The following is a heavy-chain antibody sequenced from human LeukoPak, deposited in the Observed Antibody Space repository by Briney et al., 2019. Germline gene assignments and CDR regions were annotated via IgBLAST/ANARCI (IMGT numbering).Heavy chain of an antibody. D-gene: IGHD6-13*01. CDR3: ARDPAGIAAAGTSY. Sequence: SETLSLTRAVSGGSISSSNWWSWVRQPPGKGLEWIGEIFHTGSTSYNPSLKSRVTISVDKSKNQFSLKLSSVTAADTAVYYCARDPAGIAAAGTSYWGQGTLVTVSS. J-gene: IGHJ4*02. V-gene: IGHV4-4*02. CDR1: GGSISSSNW. CDR2: IFHTGST.